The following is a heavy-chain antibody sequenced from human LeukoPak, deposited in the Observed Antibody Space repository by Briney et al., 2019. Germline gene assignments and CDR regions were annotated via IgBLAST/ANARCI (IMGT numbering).Heavy chain of an antibody. V-gene: IGHV1-2*02. CDR2: INPNSGDT. D-gene: IGHD2-21*02. CDR3: ARDGVFRFEVGDVYYYYMDV. CDR1: GYIFTGYY. J-gene: IGHJ6*03. Sequence: ASVKVSCKASGYIFTGYYIHWVRQAPGQGLEWMGWINPNSGDTKYAQKFQGRVTMTRDASNNTVYMDLTRLIFDDTAMYYCARDGVFRFEVGDVYYYYMDVWGKGTTVIISS.